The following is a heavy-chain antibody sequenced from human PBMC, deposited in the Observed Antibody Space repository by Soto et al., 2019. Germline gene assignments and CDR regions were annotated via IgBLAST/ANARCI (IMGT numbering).Heavy chain of an antibody. Sequence: EVQLVESGGGLVKPGGSLRLSCAASGFTFSSYSMNWVRQAPGKGLEWVSSISSSSSYIYYADSVKGRFTISRDNAKNSLYLQMNSLRAEDTAVYYCARAGGMVRQPYGMDVWGQGTTVTVSS. V-gene: IGHV3-21*01. CDR3: ARAGGMVRQPYGMDV. J-gene: IGHJ6*02. CDR2: ISSSSSYI. CDR1: GFTFSSYS. D-gene: IGHD3-10*01.